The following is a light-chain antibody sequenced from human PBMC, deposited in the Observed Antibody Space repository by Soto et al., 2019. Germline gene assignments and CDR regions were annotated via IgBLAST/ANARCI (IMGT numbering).Light chain of an antibody. CDR2: WAS. V-gene: IGKV4-1*01. J-gene: IGKJ2*01. Sequence: DIVMTQSPDSLAVSLGERATINCKSSQSVLYRSNNKNYLAWYQQKPGQPPKLLIYWASTRESGVPDRFSGSRSGTDFTLTISSLQAEDVAVYFCQQYYSTPPYTFGQGTNLEIK. CDR3: QQYYSTPPYT. CDR1: QSVLYRSNNKNY.